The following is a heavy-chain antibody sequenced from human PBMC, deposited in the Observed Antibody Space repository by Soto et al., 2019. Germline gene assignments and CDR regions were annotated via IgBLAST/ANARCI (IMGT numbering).Heavy chain of an antibody. CDR2: ILSGETT. CDR1: GGSISSGGHY. D-gene: IGHD2-21*02. CDR3: VRDGGGILTAATFYEY. J-gene: IGHJ1*01. Sequence: QVQLQESGPRLVRPSQTLSLLCSVSGGSISSGGHYWTWVRQFPGKGLEWIGYILSGETTFYNPSPKGRVVISVDTSKNQFSLNLTSGTAADTAMYYCVRDGGGILTAATFYEYWGRGALVTVSA. V-gene: IGHV4-31*03.